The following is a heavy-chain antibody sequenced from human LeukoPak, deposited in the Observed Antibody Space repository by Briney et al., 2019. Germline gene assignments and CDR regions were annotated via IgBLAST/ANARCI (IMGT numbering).Heavy chain of an antibody. D-gene: IGHD6-19*01. CDR3: ARVFTAVAEVLGAFDI. J-gene: IGHJ3*02. CDR1: GGTFSSYA. V-gene: IGHV1-69*13. Sequence: SVKVSCKASGGTFSSYAISWVRQAPGQGLEWMGGIIPIFGTANYAQKFQGRVTITADESTSTAYMELSSLRSEDTAVYYCARVFTAVAEVLGAFDIWSQGTMVTVSS. CDR2: IIPIFGTA.